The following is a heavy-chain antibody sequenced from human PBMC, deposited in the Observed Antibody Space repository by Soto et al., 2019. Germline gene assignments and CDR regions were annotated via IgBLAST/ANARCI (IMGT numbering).Heavy chain of an antibody. CDR3: ARAGAPRYGYSYGMDV. J-gene: IGHJ6*02. Sequence: ASVKVSCKASGYSFTSYYMHWVRQAPGQGLEWMGIINPSGGSISYAQKFQGRVTMTRDTSTTTVYMELSSLRSEDTAVYYCARAGAPRYGYSYGMDVWGQGTTVTFSS. CDR2: INPSGGSI. D-gene: IGHD5-18*01. V-gene: IGHV1-46*01. CDR1: GYSFTSYY.